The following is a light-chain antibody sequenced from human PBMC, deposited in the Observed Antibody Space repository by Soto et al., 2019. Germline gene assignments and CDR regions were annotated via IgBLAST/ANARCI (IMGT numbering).Light chain of an antibody. CDR1: SSNIGAGYD. V-gene: IGLV1-40*01. J-gene: IGLJ1*01. CDR3: QSYDSSLSGYV. Sequence: QSVLTQPPSVSGAPGQRVTISFTWSSSNIGAGYDVHWYQQLPGTAPKLLIYGNSNRPSGVPDRFSGSKSGTSASLAITGLQAEDEADYYCQSYDSSLSGYVFGTGTKV. CDR2: GNS.